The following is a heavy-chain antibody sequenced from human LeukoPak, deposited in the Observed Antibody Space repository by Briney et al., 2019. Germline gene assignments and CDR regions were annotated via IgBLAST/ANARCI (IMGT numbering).Heavy chain of an antibody. J-gene: IGHJ4*02. CDR2: LHNDGELT. Sequence: GGSLRRSCAGSGFTCSSYAMHWVRQAPGQGLVWVSRLHNDGELTVYADSVKGRFTISRDNAKNTLYLQMNSLRVEDTAVYYCVQGNSDRAAGNWGQGTLVTVSS. V-gene: IGHV3-74*01. CDR3: VQGNSDRAAGN. CDR1: GFTCSSYA. D-gene: IGHD1/OR15-1a*01.